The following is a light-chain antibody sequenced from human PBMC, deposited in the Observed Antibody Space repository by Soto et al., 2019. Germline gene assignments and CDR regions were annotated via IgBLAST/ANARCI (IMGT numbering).Light chain of an antibody. CDR1: SGHSSYA. Sequence: QSVLTQSPSASASLGASVKLTCTLSSGHSSYAIAWHQQQPEKGPRYLMKLNSDGSHSKGDGIPDRFSGSSSGAERYLTISSLQSGDEADYSCQTWGTGIVVFGGGTKLTVL. V-gene: IGLV4-69*01. CDR2: LNSDGSH. J-gene: IGLJ2*01. CDR3: QTWGTGIVV.